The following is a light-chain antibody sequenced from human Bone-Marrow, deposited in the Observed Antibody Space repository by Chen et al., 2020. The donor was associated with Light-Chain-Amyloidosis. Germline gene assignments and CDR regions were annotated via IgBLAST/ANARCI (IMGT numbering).Light chain of an antibody. CDR1: QTISSNY. V-gene: IGKV3-20*01. CDR2: RSS. J-gene: IGKJ4*01. Sequence: EIVLTQSPGTLSLSPGEGANLSCRASQTISSNYLTWYQQKFGHAPRLLIYRSSSRATGIPDRFTGSGSGTDFTLTINRLEPEDFAMYYCQQYGTSPLTFGGGTKVEIK. CDR3: QQYGTSPLT.